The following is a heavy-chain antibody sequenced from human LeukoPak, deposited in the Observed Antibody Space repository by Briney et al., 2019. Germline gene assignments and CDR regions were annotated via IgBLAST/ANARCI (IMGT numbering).Heavy chain of an antibody. CDR3: ARGRHEVSMIVVVMTAVSYYLDV. V-gene: IGHV4-34*01. J-gene: IGHJ6*03. CDR1: GGSFSGYY. Sequence: SETLSLTCAVYGGSFSGYYWTWIRQAPGKGLEWIGEINPSGRISYKSSLKSRLAISVDASKNQFSLNLRSLTAADTAVYYCARGRHEVSMIVVVMTAVSYYLDVWGKGTTVTVS. D-gene: IGHD3-22*01. CDR2: INPSGRI.